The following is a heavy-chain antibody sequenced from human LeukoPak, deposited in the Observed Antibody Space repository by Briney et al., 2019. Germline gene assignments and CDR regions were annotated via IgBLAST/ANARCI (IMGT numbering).Heavy chain of an antibody. D-gene: IGHD2-21*02. Sequence: GRSLRLSCAASGFTFSSYGMHWVRQAPGKGLEWVAVIWYDGSNKYYADSVKGRFTISRDNSKNTLYLQMNSLRAEDTAVYYCARAYCGGDCYSTMDYWGQGTLVTVSS. CDR1: GFTFSSYG. CDR3: ARAYCGGDCYSTMDY. V-gene: IGHV3-33*01. CDR2: IWYDGSNK. J-gene: IGHJ4*02.